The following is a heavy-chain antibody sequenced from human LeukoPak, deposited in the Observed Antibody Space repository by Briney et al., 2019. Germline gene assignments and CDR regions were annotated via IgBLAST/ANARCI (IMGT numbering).Heavy chain of an antibody. CDR1: GGSFSGYY. D-gene: IGHD2-2*01. CDR2: INHSGST. J-gene: IGHJ4*02. Sequence: SETLSLTCAVYGGSFSGYYWSWFRRPPGKGLEWIGEINHSGSTNYNPSLKSRVTISVDTSKNQFSLKLSSATAADTAVYYCARGRLVVPAAMSGPVDLDYWGQGTLVTVSS. V-gene: IGHV4-34*01. CDR3: ARGRLVVPAAMSGPVDLDY.